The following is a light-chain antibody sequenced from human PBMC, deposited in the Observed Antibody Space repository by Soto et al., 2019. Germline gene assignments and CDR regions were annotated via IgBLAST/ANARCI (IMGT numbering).Light chain of an antibody. CDR3: QQANSFVT. V-gene: IGKV1-12*01. Sequence: DIQMTQSPSSVSASVGDRVTITCRASQDISSWLAWYQQKPGKAPKIMIYAASSLQGGVPSRFSGSGSGTEFTLTINSLQPDDFATYYCQQANSFVTFGGGTKVEIK. CDR2: AAS. CDR1: QDISSW. J-gene: IGKJ4*01.